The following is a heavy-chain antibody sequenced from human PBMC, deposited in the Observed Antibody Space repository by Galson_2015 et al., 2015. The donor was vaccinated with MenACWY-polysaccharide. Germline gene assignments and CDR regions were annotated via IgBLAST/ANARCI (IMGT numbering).Heavy chain of an antibody. V-gene: IGHV3-7*01. D-gene: IGHD6-19*01. CDR2: IKPDGSDK. CDR3: ARATYNGGWYPDYFDY. CDR1: GFTFSTYG. Sequence: SLRLSCAASGFTFSTYGMSWVRQAPGKGLEWVANIKPDGSDKYYVDSVKGRFTISRDNAKNSLYLQMNGLRAEDTAIFFCARATYNGGWYPDYFDYWGQGALVTVSS. J-gene: IGHJ4*02.